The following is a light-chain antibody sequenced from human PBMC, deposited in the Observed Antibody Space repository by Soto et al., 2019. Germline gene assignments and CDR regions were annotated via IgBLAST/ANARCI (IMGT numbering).Light chain of an antibody. J-gene: IGKJ1*01. CDR2: GAS. Sequence: EIVLTQSPGTLSLSPGERATLSCRASQSVSSSYLAWYQQKPGQAPRLLIYGASSRATGIPDRFSGSGSGTDFPLTISRLEPEDFAVYYCQQYCSPTLTFGQGTKVEIK. V-gene: IGKV3-20*01. CDR1: QSVSSSY. CDR3: QQYCSPTLT.